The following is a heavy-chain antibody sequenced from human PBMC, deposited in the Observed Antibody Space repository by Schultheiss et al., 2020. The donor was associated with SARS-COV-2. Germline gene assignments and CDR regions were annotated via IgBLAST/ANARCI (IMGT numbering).Heavy chain of an antibody. J-gene: IGHJ4*02. CDR1: GFTFSSYS. V-gene: IGHV3-48*01. Sequence: GESLKISCAASGFTFSSYSMNWVRQAPGKGLEWVSYISSSSSTIYYADSVKGRFTISRDNSKNTLYLQMNSVRAEDTAVYYCARDSPLVKKGFDYWGQGTLVTVSS. CDR2: ISSSSSTI. D-gene: IGHD3-9*01. CDR3: ARDSPLVKKGFDY.